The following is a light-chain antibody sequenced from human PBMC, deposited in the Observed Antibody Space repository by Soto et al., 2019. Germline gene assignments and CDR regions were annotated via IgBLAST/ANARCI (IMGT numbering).Light chain of an antibody. CDR3: SSYTSNSTLYV. CDR2: DVA. V-gene: IGLV2-14*03. Sequence: HSALTQPASVSGSPLQSITISCTGTSSDIGGYNYVSWYRQHPGKAPELMIYDVANRPSGVSDRFSGSKSGNTASLTISGLQTEDEADYYCSSYTSNSTLYVFGTGTKVTFL. CDR1: SSDIGGYNY. J-gene: IGLJ1*01.